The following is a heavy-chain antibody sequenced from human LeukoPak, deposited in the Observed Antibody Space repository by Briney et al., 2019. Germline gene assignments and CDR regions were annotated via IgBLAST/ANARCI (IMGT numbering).Heavy chain of an antibody. J-gene: IGHJ4*02. D-gene: IGHD3-3*01. CDR1: LVSLSVVL. CDR3: TRDWRHMAFDH. CDR2: IRAKEGIT. V-gene: IGHV3-74*01. Sequence: GSLRDSRADSLVSLSVVLMHWVRPVPGKGRLCGSRIRAKEGITDSADSLKGRFTLSRDNTQRTLYLQMNSLRVEDTAVYFCTRDWRHMAFDHWGQGTLVTAPS.